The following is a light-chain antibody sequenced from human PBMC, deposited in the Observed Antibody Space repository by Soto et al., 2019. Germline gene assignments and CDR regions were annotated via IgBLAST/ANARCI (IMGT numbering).Light chain of an antibody. Sequence: DIVMTQSPATLSVSPGERATLSCRASQTISSNLAWYQQKPGQTPRLLIYGASTRAAGIPARFSGSGSGTDFTRTITSLQSEDFAVYYCQQYNNWPPFTFGPGTKVDIK. J-gene: IGKJ3*01. CDR2: GAS. CDR3: QQYNNWPPFT. V-gene: IGKV3-15*01. CDR1: QTISSN.